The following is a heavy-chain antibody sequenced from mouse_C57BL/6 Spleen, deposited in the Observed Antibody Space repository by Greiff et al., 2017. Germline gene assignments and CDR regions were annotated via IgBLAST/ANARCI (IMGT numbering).Heavy chain of an antibody. CDR1: GYTFTSYW. CDR3: ARHRAMDY. J-gene: IGHJ4*01. CDR2: IDPSDSYT. Sequence: QVQLQQPGAELVRPGTSVKLSCKASGYTFTSYWMHWVKQRPGQGLEWIGVIDPSDSYTNYNQKFKGKATLTVDTSSSTAYMQLRSLTSEDSAVYYCARHRAMDYLGQGTSVTVSS. V-gene: IGHV1-59*01. D-gene: IGHD3-1*01.